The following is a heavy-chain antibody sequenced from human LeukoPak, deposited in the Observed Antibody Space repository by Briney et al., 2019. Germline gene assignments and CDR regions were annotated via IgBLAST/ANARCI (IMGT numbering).Heavy chain of an antibody. J-gene: IGHJ4*02. D-gene: IGHD5-18*01. Sequence: GGSLRLSCAASGFTFSSYSMNWVGQAPGKGLEWVSYISSSSSTIYYADSVKGRFTISRDDAKNSLYLQMNSLRAEDTAVYYCARVGDVDTDGMTYFDYWGQGTLVTVSS. CDR3: ARVGDVDTDGMTYFDY. CDR2: ISSSSSTI. V-gene: IGHV3-48*04. CDR1: GFTFSSYS.